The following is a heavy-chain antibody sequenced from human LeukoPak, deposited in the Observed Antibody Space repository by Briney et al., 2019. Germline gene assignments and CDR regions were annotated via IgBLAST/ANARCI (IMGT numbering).Heavy chain of an antibody. D-gene: IGHD6-19*01. CDR1: GFTFSSYW. CDR2: INSDGSTT. Sequence: GGSLRPSCAASGFTFSSYWMHWVRQAPGKGLVWVSRINSDGSTTSYADSVMGRFTISRDNAKNTLYLRMNSLRAEDAAVYYCARVIYSGWEGELSDWGQGTLVTVSS. V-gene: IGHV3-74*01. CDR3: ARVIYSGWEGELSD. J-gene: IGHJ4*02.